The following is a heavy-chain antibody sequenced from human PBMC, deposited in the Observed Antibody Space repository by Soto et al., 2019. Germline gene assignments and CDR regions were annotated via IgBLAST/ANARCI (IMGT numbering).Heavy chain of an antibody. CDR3: ARDLGGATPRYYYGMDV. Sequence: PGGSLRLSCAASGFTFSSYSMNWVRQAPGKGLEWVSSISSSSSYIYYADSVKGRFTISRDNAKNSLYLQMNSLRAEDTAVYYCARDLGGATPRYYYGMDVWGQGTTVTVSS. D-gene: IGHD1-26*01. CDR1: GFTFSSYS. CDR2: ISSSSSYI. V-gene: IGHV3-21*01. J-gene: IGHJ6*02.